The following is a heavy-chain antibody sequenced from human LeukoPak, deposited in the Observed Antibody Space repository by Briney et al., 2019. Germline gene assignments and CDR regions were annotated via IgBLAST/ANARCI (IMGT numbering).Heavy chain of an antibody. CDR2: ISSSGYTM. D-gene: IGHD1-26*01. CDR1: GFTFSSYE. J-gene: IGHJ4*02. CDR3: AKERQEGATPFDY. V-gene: IGHV3-48*03. Sequence: GSLRLSCAASGFTFSSYEMNWVRQAPGKGLEWVSYISSSGYTMYYADSVKGRFTISRDNAKNSLYLQMNSLRAEDTAVYYCAKERQEGATPFDYWGQGSLVTVSS.